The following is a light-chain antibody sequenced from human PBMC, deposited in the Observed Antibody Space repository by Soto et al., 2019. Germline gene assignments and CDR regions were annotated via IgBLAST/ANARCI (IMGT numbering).Light chain of an antibody. CDR2: FAS. J-gene: IGKJ4*02. CDR1: QSLVRTDGHNY. CDR3: IQSVQTPLT. Sequence: EIVMTQSPLSLPVTPGEPASISCRSTQSLVRTDGHNYLDWYLPKPGQSPKLLIFFASTRASGVPARFSGSRSGTDFTLNISSLESEDVGLYYCIQSVQTPLTFGAGTKLEIK. V-gene: IGKV2-28*01.